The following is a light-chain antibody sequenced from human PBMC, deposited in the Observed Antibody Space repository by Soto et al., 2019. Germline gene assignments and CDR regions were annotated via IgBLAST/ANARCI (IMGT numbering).Light chain of an antibody. CDR3: CSYAGIYGVV. Sequence: QSVLTQPRSVSGSPGQSVTISCTGTSSDVGGYNYISWYQQHPGKAPKLMIYDVSERPSGVPDRFSGSKSGNTASLTISGLQAEDEAAYYCCSYAGIYGVVFGGGTKLTVL. CDR2: DVS. J-gene: IGLJ2*01. V-gene: IGLV2-11*01. CDR1: SSDVGGYNY.